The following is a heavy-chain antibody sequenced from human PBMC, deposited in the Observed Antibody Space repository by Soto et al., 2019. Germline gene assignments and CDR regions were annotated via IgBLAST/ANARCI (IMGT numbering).Heavy chain of an antibody. CDR1: GGSISSGDYY. V-gene: IGHV4-30-4*01. J-gene: IGHJ4*02. CDR3: ARNRVVPAARVDY. D-gene: IGHD2-2*01. Sequence: SSETLSLTCTVSGGSISSGDYYWSWIRQPPGKGLEWIGYIYYSGSTYYNPSPQSRVTISVDTSKNQFSLKLSSVTASDTAVYYCARNRVVPAARVDYWGQGTLVTVSS. CDR2: IYYSGST.